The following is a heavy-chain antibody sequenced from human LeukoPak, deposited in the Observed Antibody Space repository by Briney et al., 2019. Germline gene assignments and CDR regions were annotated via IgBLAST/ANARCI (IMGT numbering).Heavy chain of an antibody. CDR1: GFTFTTYS. V-gene: IGHV3-48*01. CDR2: ITPSSRAI. J-gene: IGHJ1*01. D-gene: IGHD5-24*01. Sequence: GGSLRLSCAASGFTFTTYSMTWVRQAPGKGLEWVSYITPSSRAIYYADSVKGRFTISRDNSRNTLYLQMNSLRAEDTAVYYCAKDLHLLGGQGTLVVVFS. CDR3: AKDLHLL.